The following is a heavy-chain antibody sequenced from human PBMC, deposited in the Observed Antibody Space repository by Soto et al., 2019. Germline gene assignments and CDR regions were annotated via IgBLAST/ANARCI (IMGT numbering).Heavy chain of an antibody. V-gene: IGHV3-30*18. CDR1: GFTFSSYG. CDR3: AKDGTLGIAAAGNQGGFDY. D-gene: IGHD6-13*01. Sequence: PGGSLRLSCAASGFTFSSYGMHWVRQAPGKGLEWVAVISYDGSNKYYADSVKGRFTISRDNSKNTLYLQMNSLRAEDTAVYYWAKDGTLGIAAAGNQGGFDYWGQGALVTVSS. CDR2: ISYDGSNK. J-gene: IGHJ4*02.